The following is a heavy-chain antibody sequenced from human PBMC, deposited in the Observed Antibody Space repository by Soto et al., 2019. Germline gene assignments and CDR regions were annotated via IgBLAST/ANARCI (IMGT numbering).Heavy chain of an antibody. Sequence: QLQLQESGPGLVKPSETLSLTCTVSGGSISSSSYYWGWIRQPPGKGLEWIGSIYYSGSTYYNPSLKSRVXIXXATSKNQFSLSLSSVTAADTAVYSCARRGFKGFDIWGQGTMVTVSS. CDR3: ARRGFKGFDI. D-gene: IGHD1-26*01. J-gene: IGHJ3*02. CDR2: IYYSGST. CDR1: GGSISSSSYY. V-gene: IGHV4-39*01.